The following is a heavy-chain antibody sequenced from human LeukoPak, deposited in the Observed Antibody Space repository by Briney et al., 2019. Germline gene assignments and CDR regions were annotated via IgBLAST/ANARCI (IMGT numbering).Heavy chain of an antibody. J-gene: IGHJ4*02. CDR3: RRSTTVTTSFDY. Sequence: SGPALVKPAQTLTLTCTFSGLSLSTSGMCVSWIRQPPGKALEWLALIDWDDDKYYSTSLKTRLTISKDTSKSQVVLTMTNMDPVDTATYYCRRSTTVTTSFDYWGQGTLVTVSS. CDR2: IDWDDDK. D-gene: IGHD4-17*01. CDR1: GLSLSTSGMC. V-gene: IGHV2-70*01.